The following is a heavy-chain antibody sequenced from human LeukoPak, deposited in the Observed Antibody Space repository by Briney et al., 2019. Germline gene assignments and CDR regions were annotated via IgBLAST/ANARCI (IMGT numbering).Heavy chain of an antibody. D-gene: IGHD3-22*01. CDR2: IYYSGST. CDR3: ARDHRGGGLWDTDSSGYYYYYYGMDV. V-gene: IGHV4-59*01. CDR1: GGSPSSNY. Sequence: SETLSLTCTVSGGSPSSNYWSWSRQPPRKGLERSAYIYYSGSTNSNPSLKSRVTISVDTSKNMFSLKLSSVTAADTAVYYCARDHRGGGLWDTDSSGYYYYYYGMDVWGQGTTVTVSS. J-gene: IGHJ6*02.